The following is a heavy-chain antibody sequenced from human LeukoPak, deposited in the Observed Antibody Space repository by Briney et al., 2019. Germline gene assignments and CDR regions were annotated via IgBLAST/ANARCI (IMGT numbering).Heavy chain of an antibody. D-gene: IGHD3-16*01. CDR1: GFTFSSYG. Sequence: GGSLRLSCAASGFTFSSYGMHWVRQAPGKGLEWVAFIRFDGSNKYYADSVKGRFTISRDNSKNTLYLQMNSLRAEDTAVYYCAKDRGITFGGDAFDIWGQGTMVTVSS. J-gene: IGHJ3*02. CDR3: AKDRGITFGGDAFDI. V-gene: IGHV3-30*02. CDR2: IRFDGSNK.